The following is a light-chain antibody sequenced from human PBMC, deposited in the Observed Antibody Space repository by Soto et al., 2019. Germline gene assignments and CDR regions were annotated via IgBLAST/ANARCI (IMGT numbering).Light chain of an antibody. Sequence: EIALMQSPATLSLSPGERATLSCRASQTMTRAYVAWYQQKPGQAPSLLIYAASYRATGISDKFSGSGSGTDFSLTISRLEPEDSAVYYCHQYHSPPQTFGQGTKV. J-gene: IGKJ2*01. V-gene: IGKV3-20*01. CDR1: QTMTRAY. CDR3: HQYHSPPQT. CDR2: AAS.